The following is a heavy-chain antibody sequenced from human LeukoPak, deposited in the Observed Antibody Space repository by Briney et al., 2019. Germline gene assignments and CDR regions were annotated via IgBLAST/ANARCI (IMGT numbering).Heavy chain of an antibody. CDR3: AKDHYYGSGSYSRWVYFDY. J-gene: IGHJ4*02. V-gene: IGHV3-43*01. Sequence: GGSLRLSCAASGFTFDDYTMHWARQAPGKGWEWVSLISWDGGSTYYADSVKGRFTISRDNSKNSLYLQMNSLRTEDTALYFCAKDHYYGSGSYSRWVYFDYWGEGTLVTVSS. CDR1: GFTFDDYT. D-gene: IGHD3-10*01. CDR2: ISWDGGST.